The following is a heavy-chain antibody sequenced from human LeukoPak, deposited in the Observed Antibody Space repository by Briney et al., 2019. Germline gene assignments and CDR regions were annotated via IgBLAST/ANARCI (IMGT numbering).Heavy chain of an antibody. CDR3: TRVHYDFWSGYYSAFDY. J-gene: IGHJ4*02. CDR2: IRSKAYGGTT. V-gene: IGHV3-49*03. D-gene: IGHD3-3*01. CDR1: GFTFGDYA. Sequence: PGGSLRLSCTASGFTFGDYAMSWFRQAPGKGLERVGFIRSKAYGGTTEYAASVKGRFTISRDDSKSIAYLQMNSLKTEDTAVYYCTRVHYDFWSGYYSAFDYWGQGTLVTVSA.